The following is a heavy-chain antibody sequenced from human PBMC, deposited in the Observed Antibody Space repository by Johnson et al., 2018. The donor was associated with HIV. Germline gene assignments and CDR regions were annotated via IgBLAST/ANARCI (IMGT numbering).Heavy chain of an antibody. V-gene: IGHV3-30*03. CDR3: ARDQRWWLQSPGAFDV. Sequence: VISYDGSNKYYADSVKGRFTISRDNSENTVYLQMGSLRAEDMAVYYCARDQRWWLQSPGAFDVWGQGTMVTVSS. J-gene: IGHJ3*01. CDR2: ISYDGSNK. D-gene: IGHD5-24*01.